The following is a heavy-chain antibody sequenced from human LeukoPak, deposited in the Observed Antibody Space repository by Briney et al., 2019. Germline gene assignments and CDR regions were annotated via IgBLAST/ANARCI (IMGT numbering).Heavy chain of an antibody. V-gene: IGHV3-23*01. D-gene: IGHD6-19*01. CDR3: AKPVSGGLAVTADWFHP. CDR1: GFAFSYYA. Sequence: GGSLRLSCAASGFAFSYYAMSWLRQPPAKGLEWVSTINANSGTTSYAASVRGRFTISRDNSKNTLYLQVNTLRADDTATYYCAKPVSGGLAVTADWFHPWGQGTLVVVPS. CDR2: INANSGTT. J-gene: IGHJ5*01.